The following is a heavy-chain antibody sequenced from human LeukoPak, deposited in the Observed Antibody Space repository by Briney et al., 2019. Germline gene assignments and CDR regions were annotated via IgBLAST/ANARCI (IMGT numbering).Heavy chain of an antibody. CDR2: IYYSGST. CDR3: ARCPLYYYDSSGSDAFDI. CDR1: GGSISSYY. V-gene: IGHV4-59*01. D-gene: IGHD3-22*01. Sequence: SETLSLTCTVSGGSISSYYWSWIRQPPGKGLEWIGYIYYSGSTNYNPSLKSRVTISVDTSKNQFSLKLSSVTAADTAVYYCARCPLYYYDSSGSDAFDIWGQGTMVTVSS. J-gene: IGHJ3*02.